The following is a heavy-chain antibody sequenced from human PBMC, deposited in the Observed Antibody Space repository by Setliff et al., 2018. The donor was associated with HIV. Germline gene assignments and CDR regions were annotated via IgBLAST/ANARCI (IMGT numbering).Heavy chain of an antibody. Sequence: TGGSLRLSCAASGFIFDRYGMHWVRQAPGKGLEWVALIWYDGSHETYAGSVRGRFSISRDNSKNTLYLQMDSLRPEDTGFYYCAKDPFTSSWYGFDYWGQGALVTVSS. CDR2: IWYDGSHE. V-gene: IGHV3-30*02. CDR3: AKDPFTSSWYGFDY. D-gene: IGHD6-13*01. CDR1: GFIFDRYG. J-gene: IGHJ4*02.